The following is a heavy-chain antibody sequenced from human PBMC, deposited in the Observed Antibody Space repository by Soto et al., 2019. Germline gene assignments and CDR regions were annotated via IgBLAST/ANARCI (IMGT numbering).Heavy chain of an antibody. D-gene: IGHD2-21*01. J-gene: IGHJ3*02. CDR1: GGTFNTYS. V-gene: IGHV1-69*02. CDR2: IIHMLGVR. CDR3: TIGSWSGEVFDI. Sequence: QVQLVQSGAEVKKPGSSVKVSCKDSGGTFNTYSMFWVRQAPGQGLGWMGRIIHMLGVRNYAQRFQDRVTITADKSTATVHMELSSLRSEDTALYYCTIGSWSGEVFDIWCQGTMVTVSS.